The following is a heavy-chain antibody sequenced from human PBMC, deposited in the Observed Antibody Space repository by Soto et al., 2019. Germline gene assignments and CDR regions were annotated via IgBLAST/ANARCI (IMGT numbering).Heavy chain of an antibody. CDR1: GCSISSGGYY. D-gene: IGHD5-18*01. CDR2: IYYSGST. CDR3: ARGGYSYATGFDP. J-gene: IGHJ5*02. Sequence: PSESLSLTCTVSGCSISSGGYYWSWIRQHPGKGLEWIGYIYYSGSTYYNPSLKSRVTISVDTSKNQFSLKLSSVTAADMAVYYCARGGYSYATGFDPWGQGTLVTVSS. V-gene: IGHV4-31*03.